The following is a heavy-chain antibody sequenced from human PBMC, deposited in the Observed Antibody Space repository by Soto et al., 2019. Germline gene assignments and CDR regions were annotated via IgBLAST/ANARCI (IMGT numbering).Heavy chain of an antibody. CDR3: ARVVRSSLSGELQGGCDY. CDR1: GGSFSGYY. J-gene: IGHJ4*02. V-gene: IGHV4-34*01. CDR2: INDSGST. D-gene: IGHD6-6*01. Sequence: QVQLQQWGAGLLKPSETLSLTCAVYGGSFSGYYWSWIRQPPGKGLEWMGDINDSGSTNYNPYLKSRVTKAGDTAKHHFSLKLSSVTAADTAVYYCARVVRSSLSGELQGGCDYWGKGTLVTVSS.